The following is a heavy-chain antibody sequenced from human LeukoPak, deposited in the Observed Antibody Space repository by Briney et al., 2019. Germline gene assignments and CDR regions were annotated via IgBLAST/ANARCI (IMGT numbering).Heavy chain of an antibody. V-gene: IGHV4-61*01. J-gene: IGHJ4*02. D-gene: IGHD2-15*01. Sequence: SETLSLTCTVSGGSVSSGSYYWSWIRQPPGKGLEWIGYIYYSGSTNYNPSLKSRVTISVDTSKNQFSLKLSSVTAADTAVYYCARELLKATFDYWGQGTLVTVSS. CDR2: IYYSGST. CDR1: GGSVSSGSYY. CDR3: ARELLKATFDY.